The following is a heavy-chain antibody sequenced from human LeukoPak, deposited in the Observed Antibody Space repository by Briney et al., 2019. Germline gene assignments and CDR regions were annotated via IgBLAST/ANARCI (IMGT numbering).Heavy chain of an antibody. D-gene: IGHD1-26*01. CDR3: AKSGGSYYDY. V-gene: IGHV3-30*04. CDR1: GFTFSSYA. J-gene: IGHJ4*02. CDR2: ISNDGTYK. Sequence: PGGSLRLSCAASGFTFSSYAMHWVRQAPGKGLEWVAVISNDGTYKYYADSVKGRFTISRDNSKNTLYLQMNSLRAEDTAVYYCAKSGGSYYDYWGQGTLVTVSS.